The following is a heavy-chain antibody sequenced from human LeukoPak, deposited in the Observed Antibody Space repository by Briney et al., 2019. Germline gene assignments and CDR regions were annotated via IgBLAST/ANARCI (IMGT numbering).Heavy chain of an antibody. V-gene: IGHV4-39*01. CDR2: IYYSGST. J-gene: IGHJ6*03. CDR1: GGSISSSSYY. D-gene: IGHD3-10*01. Sequence: SETLSLTCTVSGGSISSSSYYWGWIRQPPGRGLEWIGSIYYSGSTYYNPSLKSRVTISVDTSKNQFSLKLSSVTAADTAVYYCARPAVRTYYYYYMDVWGKGTTVTVSS. CDR3: ARPAVRTYYYYYMDV.